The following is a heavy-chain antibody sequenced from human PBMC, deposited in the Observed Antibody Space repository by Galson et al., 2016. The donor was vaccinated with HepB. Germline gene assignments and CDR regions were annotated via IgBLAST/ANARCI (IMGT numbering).Heavy chain of an antibody. CDR2: ISSASSIK. J-gene: IGHJ5*02. CDR1: GFTFNTYG. D-gene: IGHD3-10*01. V-gene: IGHV3-48*04. CDR3: ARDYVPGA. Sequence: LRLSCADSGFTFNTYGMSWVRPAPGKGLEWVSYISSASSIKYYADSVKGRFTISRDNARHSLYLEMNSLRGEDTAMYYCARDYVPGAWGQGVLVTVSS.